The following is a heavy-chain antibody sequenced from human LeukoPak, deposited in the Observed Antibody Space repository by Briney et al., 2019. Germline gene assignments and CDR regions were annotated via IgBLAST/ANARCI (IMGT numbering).Heavy chain of an antibody. J-gene: IGHJ4*02. CDR3: ARDSDVPFDY. Sequence: RGSLRLSCVASGFTFTSYWMHWVRQAPGKGLEWVSSISSSSSYIYYADSVKGRFTISRDNAKNSLYLQMNSLRAEDTAVYYCARDSDVPFDYWGQGTLVTVSS. V-gene: IGHV3-21*01. CDR2: ISSSSSYI. CDR1: GFTFTSYW. D-gene: IGHD3-16*01.